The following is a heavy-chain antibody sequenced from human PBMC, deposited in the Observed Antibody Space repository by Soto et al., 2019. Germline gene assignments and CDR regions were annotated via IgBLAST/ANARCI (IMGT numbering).Heavy chain of an antibody. Sequence: PGGSLRLSCAASGFTFSDYYMSWIRQAPGKGLEWVSYISSSSSYTNYADSVKGRFTISRDNAKNPLYLQMNSPRAEDTAVYYCAREGYSYLYGFDYWGQGTLVTVSS. D-gene: IGHD5-18*01. CDR2: ISSSSSYT. V-gene: IGHV3-11*06. CDR3: AREGYSYLYGFDY. CDR1: GFTFSDYY. J-gene: IGHJ4*02.